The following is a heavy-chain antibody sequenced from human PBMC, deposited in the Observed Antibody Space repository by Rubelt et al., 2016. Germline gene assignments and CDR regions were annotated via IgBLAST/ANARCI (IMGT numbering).Heavy chain of an antibody. V-gene: IGHV4-34*01. J-gene: IGHJ6*02. Sequence: LSLKSRVTISVDTSKNQFSLKLSSVTAADTAVYYCARGLLYYYDSSGYYFDWYYYGMDVWGQGTTVTVSS. D-gene: IGHD3-22*01. CDR3: ARGLLYYYDSSGYYFDWYYYGMDV.